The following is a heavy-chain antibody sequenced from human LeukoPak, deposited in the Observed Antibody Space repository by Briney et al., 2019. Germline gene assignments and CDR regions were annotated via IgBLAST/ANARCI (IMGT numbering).Heavy chain of an antibody. J-gene: IGHJ6*03. CDR3: AREQRYFDWARRGVGYYYMDV. Sequence: SETLSLTCTVSGGPISNSYWSWIRQPPGKGLEWIGHIYDSGSTNYYPSLKSRVTISVDTSKKQIYLKLSSVTAADTAVYYCAREQRYFDWARRGVGYYYMDVWGKGTTVTISS. V-gene: IGHV4-59*01. D-gene: IGHD3-9*01. CDR1: GGPISNSY. CDR2: IYDSGST.